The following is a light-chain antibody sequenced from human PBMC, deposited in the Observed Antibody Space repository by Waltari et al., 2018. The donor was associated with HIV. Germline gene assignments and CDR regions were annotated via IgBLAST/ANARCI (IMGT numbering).Light chain of an antibody. CDR1: RSNIASNT. CDR2: SNN. V-gene: IGLV1-44*01. CDR3: AAWDDNLNGWV. J-gene: IGLJ3*02. Sequence: QSVLTQPPSASAPPGQRVTIACSGSRSNIASNTVNWYQQLPGPAPKLLIYSNNQRPSGVPDRFSGSKSGTSASLAISGLQSEDEADYYCAAWDDNLNGWVFGGGTKLTVL.